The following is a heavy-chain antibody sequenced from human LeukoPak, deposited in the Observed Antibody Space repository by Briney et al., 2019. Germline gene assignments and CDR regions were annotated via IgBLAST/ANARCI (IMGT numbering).Heavy chain of an antibody. V-gene: IGHV3-66*01. CDR1: GFTVTSNH. D-gene: IGHD4-17*01. J-gene: IGHJ5*02. CDR2: IYTGGTT. Sequence: PGGSLRLSCAASGFTVTSNHMNWVRQAPGKGLEWVSIIYTGGTTHYADSLKDRFTISRDNAKNTLYLQMNSLRAEDTAVYYCTRGVNGDSRFDPWGQGTLVTVSS. CDR3: TRGVNGDSRFDP.